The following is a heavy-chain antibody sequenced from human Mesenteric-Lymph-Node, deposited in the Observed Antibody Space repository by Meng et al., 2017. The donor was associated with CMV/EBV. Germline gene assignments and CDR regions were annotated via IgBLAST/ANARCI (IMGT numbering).Heavy chain of an antibody. CDR2: IIPIFGAA. J-gene: IGHJ5*02. D-gene: IGHD3-9*01. CDR1: FSSYA. CDR3: ARGVPTYYDVLTGYFRFDP. Sequence: FSSYASSWGRQAPGQGIEWMGGIIPIFGAAKYAQKFEGRVTINTDEPTSTAYMELRSVRSEDTGVYYCARGVPTYYDVLTGYFRFDPWGQGTLVTVSS. V-gene: IGHV1-69*05.